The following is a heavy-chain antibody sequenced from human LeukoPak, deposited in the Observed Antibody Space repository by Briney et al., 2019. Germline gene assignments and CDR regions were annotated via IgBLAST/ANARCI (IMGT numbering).Heavy chain of an antibody. CDR3: AKDPRYYYGSGPPDY. J-gene: IGHJ4*02. CDR2: ISGSGGST. CDR1: GFTFSSYA. D-gene: IGHD3-10*01. Sequence: PGGSLRLSCAASGFTFSSYAMSWVRQAPGKGLEWVSAISGSGGSTYYADSVKGRFTISRDNSKNTLYLQMNSLRAEDTVVYYCAKDPRYYYGSGPPDYWGQGTLVTVSS. V-gene: IGHV3-23*01.